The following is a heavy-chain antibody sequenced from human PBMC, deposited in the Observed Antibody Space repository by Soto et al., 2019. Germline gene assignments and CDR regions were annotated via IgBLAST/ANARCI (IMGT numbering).Heavy chain of an antibody. J-gene: IGHJ3*01. CDR1: GGSINSGNHY. D-gene: IGHD1-26*01. V-gene: IGHV4-30-4*08. CDR3: ARVLIVGVTGHGGFDV. Sequence: QVHLQESGPGLVRPSQTLSLTCTVSGGSINSGNHYWSWIRQTPGKGLELIGHVYFSGSAYYKACLEGRFNISIDTSKNHLSLTLDALTAEDTAIYFCARVLIVGVTGHGGFDVCGPGRVVIVSS. CDR2: VYFSGSA.